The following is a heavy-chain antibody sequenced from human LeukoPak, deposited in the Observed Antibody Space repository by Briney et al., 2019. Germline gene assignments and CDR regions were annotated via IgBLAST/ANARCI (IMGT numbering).Heavy chain of an antibody. J-gene: IGHJ3*02. CDR1: GFTFSDYH. D-gene: IGHD3-22*01. V-gene: IGHV3-11*01. CDR2: ISSSGSTI. CDR3: AREGLHSSGYYANDAFDI. Sequence: GGSLRLSCAASGFTFSDYHMSWIRQAPGKGLEWVSYISSSGSTIYYADSVKGRFTISRDNAKNSLYLQMNSLRAEDTAVYYCAREGLHSSGYYANDAFDIWGQGTMVTVSS.